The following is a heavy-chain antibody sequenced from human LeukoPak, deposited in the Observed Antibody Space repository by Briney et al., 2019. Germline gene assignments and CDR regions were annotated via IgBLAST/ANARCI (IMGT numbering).Heavy chain of an antibody. CDR1: GGSISSYY. J-gene: IGHJ4*02. V-gene: IGHV4-59*01. D-gene: IGHD6-13*01. CDR3: ARLYSSSWYGGIDY. CDR2: IYYSGST. Sequence: SETLSLTCTVSGGSISSYYWSWIQQPPGKGLEWIGYIYYSGSTNYNPSLKSRITISVDTSKNQFSLKLSSVTAADTAVYYCARLYSSSWYGGIDYWGQGTLVTVSS.